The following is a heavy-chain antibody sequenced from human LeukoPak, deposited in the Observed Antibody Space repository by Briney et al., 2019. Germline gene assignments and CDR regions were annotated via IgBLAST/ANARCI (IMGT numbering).Heavy chain of an antibody. D-gene: IGHD5-12*01. Sequence: GGTLRLSCAASGFTFSSYGMSWVRQAPGKGLEWVSAISGSGCSTYYADSVKGRFTISRDNSKNTLYLQMNSLRAEDTAVYYCAKPPGLRRLDPWGQGTLVTVSS. CDR1: GFTFSSYG. CDR2: ISGSGCST. J-gene: IGHJ5*02. V-gene: IGHV3-23*01. CDR3: AKPPGLRRLDP.